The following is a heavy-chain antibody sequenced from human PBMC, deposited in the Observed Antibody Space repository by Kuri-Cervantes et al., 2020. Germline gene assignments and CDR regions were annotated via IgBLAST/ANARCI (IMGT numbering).Heavy chain of an antibody. D-gene: IGHD3-22*01. CDR1: GFTFSNAW. Sequence: LSLTCAASGFTFSNAWMSWVRQAPGKGLEWVGRIKSKTDGGTTDYAAPVKGRFTISRDDSKNTLYLQMNSLKTEDTAVYYCTTVPTYYYDSSGYKSFDYWGQGTLVTVSS. CDR2: IKSKTDGGTT. CDR3: TTVPTYYYDSSGYKSFDY. J-gene: IGHJ4*02. V-gene: IGHV3-15*01.